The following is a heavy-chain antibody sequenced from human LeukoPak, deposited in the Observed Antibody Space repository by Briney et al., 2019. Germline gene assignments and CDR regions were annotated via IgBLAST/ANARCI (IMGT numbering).Heavy chain of an antibody. CDR3: ARGGRAYGSMITFGGVIAV. J-gene: IGHJ4*02. D-gene: IGHD3-16*02. CDR1: GGSISSGGYY. Sequence: SETLSLTCTVSGGSISSGGYYWSWIRQHPGEGLEWIGYIYYSGSTYYNPSLKSRVTISVDTSKNQFSLKLSSVTAADTAVYYCARGGRAYGSMITFGGVIAVWGQGTLVTVSS. CDR2: IYYSGST. V-gene: IGHV4-31*03.